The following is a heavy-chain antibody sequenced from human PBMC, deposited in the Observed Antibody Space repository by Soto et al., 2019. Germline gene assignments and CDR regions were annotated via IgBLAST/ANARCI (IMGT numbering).Heavy chain of an antibody. CDR3: ARYGAVAGRLALDY. CDR2: IYYSGST. CDR1: GGSISSSSYY. V-gene: IGHV4-39*01. D-gene: IGHD6-19*01. J-gene: IGHJ4*02. Sequence: SETLSLTCTVSGGSISSSSYYWGWIRQPPGKGLEWIGSIYYSGSTYYNPSLKSRVTISVDTSKNQFSLKLSSVTAADTAVYYCARYGAVAGRLALDYWGQGTLVTVSS.